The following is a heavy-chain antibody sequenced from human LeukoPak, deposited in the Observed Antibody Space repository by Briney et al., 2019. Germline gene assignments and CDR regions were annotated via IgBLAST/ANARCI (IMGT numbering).Heavy chain of an antibody. CDR3: ARYYYGSGSLDY. CDR2: ISWNSGSI. J-gene: IGHJ4*02. D-gene: IGHD3-10*01. Sequence: PGRSLRLSCAASGFTFDDYAMHWVRQAPGKGLEWVSGISWNSGSIGYADSVKGRFTISRDNAKNSLYLQMNSLRAEDTAVYYCARYYYGSGSLDYWGQGTLVTVSS. V-gene: IGHV3-9*01. CDR1: GFTFDDYA.